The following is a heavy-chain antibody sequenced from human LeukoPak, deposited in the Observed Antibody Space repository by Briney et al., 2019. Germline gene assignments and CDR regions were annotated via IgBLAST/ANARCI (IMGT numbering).Heavy chain of an antibody. Sequence: ASVKVSCKASGYTFTSYDINWVRQAPGHSLEWMGWISPNNGNADFAQNFQDRVTMTTDASTSTVYMELRSLRSDDTAMYYCARGLPIPSRSWYPFDPWGQGTLVTVSS. CDR2: ISPNNGNA. CDR1: GYTFTSYD. CDR3: ARGLPIPSRSWYPFDP. V-gene: IGHV1-18*01. D-gene: IGHD6-13*01. J-gene: IGHJ5*02.